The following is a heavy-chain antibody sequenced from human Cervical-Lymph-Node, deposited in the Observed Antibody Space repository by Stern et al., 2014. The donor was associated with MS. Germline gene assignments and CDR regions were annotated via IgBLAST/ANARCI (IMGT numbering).Heavy chain of an antibody. Sequence: EVQLEESGGGLVQPGGSLRLSCEASGFSFSTYWMTWVRPAPGQGLEWVANMKADGSEKHYVDSVKGRFTISRDNAQNSLYLQMNSLRAEDTAVYYCVKGGHLDDWGQGTLVIVSS. J-gene: IGHJ4*02. CDR2: MKADGSEK. D-gene: IGHD3-16*01. CDR1: GFSFSTYW. V-gene: IGHV3-7*01. CDR3: VKGGHLDD.